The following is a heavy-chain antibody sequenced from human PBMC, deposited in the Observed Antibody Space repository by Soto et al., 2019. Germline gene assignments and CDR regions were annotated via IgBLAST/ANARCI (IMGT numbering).Heavy chain of an antibody. CDR1: EYSFGDYY. CDR3: VRDAPSKQSIFDL. J-gene: IGHJ4*02. CDR2: INLNDGGT. D-gene: IGHD6-19*01. V-gene: IGHV1-2*02. Sequence: ASVKVSCKASEYSFGDYYLHWLRQAPGQGLEWMGWINLNDGGTNYARKFQGRVTMTSDKSITTVYMELSSLRSDDTAVYYCVRDAPSKQSIFDLWGQGTLFTVSS.